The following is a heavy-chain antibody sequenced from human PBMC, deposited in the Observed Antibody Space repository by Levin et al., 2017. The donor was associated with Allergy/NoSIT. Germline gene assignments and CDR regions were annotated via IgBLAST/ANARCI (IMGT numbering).Heavy chain of an antibody. D-gene: IGHD1-26*01. CDR1: GYTFTSFW. Sequence: KGGESLKISCKASGYTFTSFWIVWVRQMPGKGLEWMGSIYPGDSDTIYSPSFQGQVTISADRSINTAYLQWSTLKASDTAIYYCARLSGRSYWFDPWGQGTLVTVSS. J-gene: IGHJ5*02. CDR2: IYPGDSDT. CDR3: ARLSGRSYWFDP. V-gene: IGHV5-51*01.